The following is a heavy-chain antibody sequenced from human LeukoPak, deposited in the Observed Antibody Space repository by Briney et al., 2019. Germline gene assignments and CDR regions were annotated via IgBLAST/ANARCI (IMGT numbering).Heavy chain of an antibody. Sequence: GGSLRLSCAASGFAFSSYAMNWVRQAPGKGLEWVSSISSSGSYIYYADSVKGRFTISRDNAKNSLYLQMNSLRAEDTAVYYCARDIVVAGNDYWGQGTLVTVSS. D-gene: IGHD2-21*01. CDR1: GFAFSSYA. CDR2: ISSSGSYI. CDR3: ARDIVVAGNDY. V-gene: IGHV3-21*01. J-gene: IGHJ4*02.